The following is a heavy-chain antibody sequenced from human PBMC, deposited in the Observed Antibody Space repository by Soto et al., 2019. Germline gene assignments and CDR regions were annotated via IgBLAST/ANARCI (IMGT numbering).Heavy chain of an antibody. J-gene: IGHJ4*02. CDR1: GFTFISYA. Sequence: GGSLRLSCAASGFTFISYAMSWVLQAPWKGLEWVSAIGGRGDSTYYADSVKGRFTISRDNSRDTLYLQMNSLRAEDTAVYYCAKDLIYVYNSGRRFEYWGQGTLVTVPS. CDR3: AKDLIYVYNSGRRFEY. V-gene: IGHV3-23*01. D-gene: IGHD6-19*01. CDR2: IGGRGDST.